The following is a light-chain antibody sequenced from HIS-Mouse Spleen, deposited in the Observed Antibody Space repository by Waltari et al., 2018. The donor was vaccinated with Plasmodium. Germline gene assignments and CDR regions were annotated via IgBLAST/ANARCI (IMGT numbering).Light chain of an antibody. J-gene: IGKJ2*01. CDR1: QSVSSN. CDR3: QQYNNWPPYT. Sequence: IVMTQSPATLSVSPGERATLSCRASQSVSSNLACYQQKPGQTPRLLINGASTSATSIPARFSGSGSGTEFTLTISSLQSEDFAVYYCQQYNNWPPYTFGQGTKLEIK. CDR2: GAS. V-gene: IGKV3-15*01.